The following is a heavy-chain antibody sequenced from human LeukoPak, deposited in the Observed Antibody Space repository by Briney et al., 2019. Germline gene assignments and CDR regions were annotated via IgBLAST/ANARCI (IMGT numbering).Heavy chain of an antibody. Sequence: SETLSLTCTVSGGSISSYYWSWIPQPPGKGLEWVGYIYYSGSTNYNPSLKSRVTISVDTSKNQFSLKLSSVTAAVRAVYYCTRVVKFFGVVAATVYFDYWGQGTPVTVSS. J-gene: IGHJ4*02. CDR1: GGSISSYY. CDR2: IYYSGST. V-gene: IGHV4-59*01. CDR3: TRVVKFFGVVAATVYFDY. D-gene: IGHD3-3*01.